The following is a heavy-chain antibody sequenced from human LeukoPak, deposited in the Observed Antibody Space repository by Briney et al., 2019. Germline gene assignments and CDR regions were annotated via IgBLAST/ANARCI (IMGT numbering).Heavy chain of an antibody. CDR3: TTFYHEYSPY. D-gene: IGHD2/OR15-2a*01. V-gene: IGHV3-15*01. CDR1: GFSFMNAW. CDR2: IKSNADGGTP. J-gene: IGHJ4*02. Sequence: GGSLRLSCAASGFSFMNAWMIRVRQAPGKGLEWVGRIKSNADGGTPDYAAPARGRFTISRDDSKNTLYLQMNSLKTEDTAVYYCTTFYHEYSPYWGRGTLVTVSS.